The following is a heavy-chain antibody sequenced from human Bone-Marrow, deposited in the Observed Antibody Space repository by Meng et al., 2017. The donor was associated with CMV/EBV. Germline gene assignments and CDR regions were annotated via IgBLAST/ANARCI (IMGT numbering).Heavy chain of an antibody. J-gene: IGHJ4*02. V-gene: IGHV3-30*02. D-gene: IGHD3-3*01. CDR1: GFTFSNYG. CDR3: AKAMRKGFLEWL. Sequence: GGSLRLSCAASGFTFSNYGMHWVRQAPGKGLEWLAFIRYDADDKSYADSVKGRFTISRDNSKNTLFLQMNSLRAEDTAVYYCAKAMRKGFLEWLWGQGTLVTVSS. CDR2: IRYDADDK.